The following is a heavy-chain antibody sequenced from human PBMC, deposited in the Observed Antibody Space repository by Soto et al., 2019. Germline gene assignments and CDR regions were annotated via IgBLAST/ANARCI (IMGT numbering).Heavy chain of an antibody. CDR3: ARDVYRYSSSSPEDV. CDR2: ISSSSSNT. D-gene: IGHD6-6*01. J-gene: IGHJ6*02. Sequence: WGSLRLSCAASGFTFIDYYISCIRHSPLKWLDWVSYISSSSSNTKYADSVKGRFTISRDNAKNSLYLQMNSLRAEDTAVYYCARDVYRYSSSSPEDVWGQGTTVTVSS. CDR1: GFTFIDYY. V-gene: IGHV3-11*06.